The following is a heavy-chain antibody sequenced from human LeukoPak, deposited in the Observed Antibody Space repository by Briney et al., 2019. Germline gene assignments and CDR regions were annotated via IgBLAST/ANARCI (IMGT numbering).Heavy chain of an antibody. CDR2: IYYSGST. D-gene: IGHD3-10*01. J-gene: IGHJ5*02. CDR3: ARGTLLWFGGTAWFDP. Sequence: PSETLSLTCTVSGGSISSHYGSWIRQPPGKGLEWIGYIYYSGSTNYNPSLKSRVTISVDTSKNQFSLKLSSVTAAYTAVYYRARGTLLWFGGTAWFDPWGQGTLVTVSS. CDR1: GGSISSHY. V-gene: IGHV4-59*11.